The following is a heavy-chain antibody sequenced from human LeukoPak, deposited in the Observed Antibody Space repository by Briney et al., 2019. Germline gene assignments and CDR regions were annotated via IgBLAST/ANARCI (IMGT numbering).Heavy chain of an antibody. CDR3: ARHRALYSSGGSCYREYFQH. Sequence: SETLSLTCTVSGGSISSSSYYWGWVRQSPGRGRGWIGSIYYSGSTYYNPSLKSRVTISVDTSKNQFSPKLSSVTAADTAVYYSARHRALYSSGGSCYREYFQHWGQGIMVTVSS. CDR1: GGSISSSSYY. J-gene: IGHJ1*01. CDR2: IYYSGST. D-gene: IGHD2-15*01. V-gene: IGHV4-39*07.